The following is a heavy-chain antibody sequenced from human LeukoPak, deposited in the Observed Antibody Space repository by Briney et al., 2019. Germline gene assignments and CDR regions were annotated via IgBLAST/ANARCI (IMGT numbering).Heavy chain of an antibody. CDR3: ARLSGVQLERLGYYYYYMDV. D-gene: IGHD1-1*01. CDR1: GYSFTTYW. CDR2: IYPGDSDT. J-gene: IGHJ6*03. V-gene: IGHV5-51*01. Sequence: GESLKISCKGSGYSFTTYWIGWVRQMPGKGLEWMGIIYPGDSDTRYSPSFQGQVTISADKSISTAYLQWSSLKASDTAMYYCARLSGVQLERLGYYYYYMDVWGKGTTVTISS.